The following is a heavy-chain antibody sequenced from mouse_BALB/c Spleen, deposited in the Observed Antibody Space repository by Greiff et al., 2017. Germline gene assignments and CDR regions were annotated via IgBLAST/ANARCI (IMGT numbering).Heavy chain of an antibody. D-gene: IGHD2-1*01. J-gene: IGHJ4*01. V-gene: IGHV1-9*01. CDR1: GYTFSSYW. CDR3: ARRGVYGNYYAMDY. CDR2: ILPGSGST. Sequence: QVQLQQSGAELMKPGASVKISCKATGYTFSSYWIEWVKQRPGHGLEWIGEILPGSGSTNYNEKFKGKATFTADTSSNTAYMQLSSLTSEDSAVYDCARRGVYGNYYAMDYWGQGTAVTVSS.